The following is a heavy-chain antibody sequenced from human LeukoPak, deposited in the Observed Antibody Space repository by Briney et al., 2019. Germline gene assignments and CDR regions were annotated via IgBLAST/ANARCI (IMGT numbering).Heavy chain of an antibody. D-gene: IGHD5-18*01. CDR3: ARQPANTAAFDV. Sequence: SETLSLTCTVSGGSINAFYWSWIRQPPGKGLAWIAYVRANGENNYNPSLKSRVAISLDTANSQISLRLNFVTAADTAIYYCARQPANTAAFDVWGQGTMVTVSS. CDR1: GGSINAFY. J-gene: IGHJ3*01. V-gene: IGHV4-4*08. CDR2: VRANGEN.